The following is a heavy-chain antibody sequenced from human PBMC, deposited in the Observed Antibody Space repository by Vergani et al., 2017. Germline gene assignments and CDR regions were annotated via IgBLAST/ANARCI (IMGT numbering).Heavy chain of an antibody. J-gene: IGHJ6*02. CDR2: IYYSGST. V-gene: IGHV4-59*11. CDR3: ARVRGVTRPYYYYGMDV. D-gene: IGHD3-10*01. Sequence: QVQLQESGPGLVKPSETLSLTCTVSGGSISSHYWSWIRQPPGKGLEWIGYIYYSGSTNYNPSLKSRVTISVDTSKNQFSLKLSSVTAADTAVYYCARVRGVTRPYYYYGMDVWGQGTTVTVSS. CDR1: GGSISSHY.